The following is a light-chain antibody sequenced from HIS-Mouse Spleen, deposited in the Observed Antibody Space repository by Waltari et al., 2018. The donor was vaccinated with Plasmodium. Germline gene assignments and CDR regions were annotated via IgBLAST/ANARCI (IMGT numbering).Light chain of an antibody. Sequence: QSALTQPASVSGSPGQSITISCTGTSSDVGGYNYVSWYQQHPGKAPKLMIYDVSKGYCGDSKLFSGSKSGNGASVTISGIQAEDEADYYSSSYTSSSTRVYGGGTKLSVL. CDR3: SSYTSSSTRV. J-gene: IGLJ3*02. CDR1: SSDVGGYNY. CDR2: DVS. V-gene: IGLV2-14*03.